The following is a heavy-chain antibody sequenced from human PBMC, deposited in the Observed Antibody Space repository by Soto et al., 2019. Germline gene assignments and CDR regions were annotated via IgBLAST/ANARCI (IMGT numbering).Heavy chain of an antibody. CDR2: IIPMLTVT. D-gene: IGHD2-2*01. Sequence: QVHLVQSGAEVKKPGSSVKVSCKAAGGTFSTYTLIWVRQAPGQGLEWMGRIIPMLTVTNSAQKVQSRVTLTADKSTSTAFMELTSLRSDDTAVYYCSIGSWSAETFDVWGQGTMVTVSS. CDR1: GGTFSTYT. CDR3: SIGSWSAETFDV. J-gene: IGHJ3*01. V-gene: IGHV1-69*02.